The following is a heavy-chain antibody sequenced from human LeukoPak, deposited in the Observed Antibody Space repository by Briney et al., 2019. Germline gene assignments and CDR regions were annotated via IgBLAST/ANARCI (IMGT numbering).Heavy chain of an antibody. V-gene: IGHV1-2*02. CDR3: ARNYDFWSGLTYYYYYYMDV. CDR1: GYTFTGYY. CDR2: INPNSGGT. J-gene: IGHJ6*03. Sequence: ASGKVSCNASGYTFTGYYIHWFRQAPGQGLEWMGWINPNSGGTNYAQKVQCRVTITRDTYISTDYMELSRLRSDDTAVYYCARNYDFWSGLTYYYYYYMDVWGKGTTVTVSS. D-gene: IGHD3-3*01.